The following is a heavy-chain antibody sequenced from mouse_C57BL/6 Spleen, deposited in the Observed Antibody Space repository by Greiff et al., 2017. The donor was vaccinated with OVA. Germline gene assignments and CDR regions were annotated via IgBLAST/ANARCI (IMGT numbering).Heavy chain of an antibody. D-gene: IGHD1-1*01. J-gene: IGHJ1*03. Sequence: EVQLQESGPGLVKPSQSLSLTCSVPGYSITSGYYWNWIRQFPGNKLEWMGYISYDGSNNYNPSLKNRISITRDTSKNQFFLKLNSVTTEDTATYYCARDYYGSSYGWYFDVWGTGTTVTVSS. CDR3: ARDYYGSSYGWYFDV. CDR2: ISYDGSN. CDR1: GYSITSGYY. V-gene: IGHV3-6*01.